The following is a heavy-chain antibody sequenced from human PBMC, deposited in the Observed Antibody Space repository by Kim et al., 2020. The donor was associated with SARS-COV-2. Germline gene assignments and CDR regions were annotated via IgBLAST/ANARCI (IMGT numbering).Heavy chain of an antibody. CDR3: AREGGVYYDSRHIDY. CDR2: ISYSGST. Sequence: SETLSLTCTVSGGSISSYYWSWIRQPPGKALEWIGYISYSGSTNFNPSLKSRVTMSVDTSKNQFSLKLSSVTAADTAMYYCAREGGVYYDSRHIDYWGQGTLVTVSS. V-gene: IGHV4-59*01. D-gene: IGHD3-22*01. CDR1: GGSISSYY. J-gene: IGHJ4*02.